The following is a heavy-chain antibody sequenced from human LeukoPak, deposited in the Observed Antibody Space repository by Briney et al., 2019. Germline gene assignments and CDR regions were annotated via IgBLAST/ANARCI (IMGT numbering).Heavy chain of an antibody. CDR3: AKGKRGYSYGATVDY. Sequence: PGGSLRLSCTVSGFTVSSNSMSWVRQAPGKGLEWVSAISGSGGSTYYADSVKGRFTISRDNSKNTLYLQMNSLRAEDTAVYYCAKGKRGYSYGATVDYWGQGTLVTVSS. J-gene: IGHJ4*02. V-gene: IGHV3-23*01. CDR1: GFTVSSNS. D-gene: IGHD5-18*01. CDR2: ISGSGGST.